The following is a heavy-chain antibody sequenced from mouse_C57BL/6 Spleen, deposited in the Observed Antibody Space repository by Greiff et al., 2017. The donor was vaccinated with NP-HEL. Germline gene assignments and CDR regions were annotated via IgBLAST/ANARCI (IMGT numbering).Heavy chain of an antibody. Sequence: EVQLQQSGAELVRPGASVKLSCTASGFNIKDDYMHWVKQRPEQGLEWIGWIDPENGDTEYASKFQGKATITADTSSNTAYLQLSSLTSEDTAVYYCTTSDYLYYFDYWGQGTTLTVSS. J-gene: IGHJ2*01. CDR1: GFNIKDDY. CDR2: IDPENGDT. V-gene: IGHV14-4*01. CDR3: TTSDYLYYFDY. D-gene: IGHD2-4*01.